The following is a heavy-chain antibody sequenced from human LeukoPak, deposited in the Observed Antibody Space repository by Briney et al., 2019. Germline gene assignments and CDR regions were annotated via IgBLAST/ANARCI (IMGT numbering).Heavy chain of an antibody. CDR2: ISGSGGST. CDR3: ARTSRLVEGMDV. CDR1: GFTFSSYA. D-gene: IGHD5-24*01. J-gene: IGHJ6*02. Sequence: GGSLRLSCAASGFTFSSYAMSWVRQAPGKGLEWVSAISGSGGSTYYADSVKGRFTISRDNSKNTLYLQMNSLRSEDTAVYYCARTSRLVEGMDVWGQGTTVTVSS. V-gene: IGHV3-23*01.